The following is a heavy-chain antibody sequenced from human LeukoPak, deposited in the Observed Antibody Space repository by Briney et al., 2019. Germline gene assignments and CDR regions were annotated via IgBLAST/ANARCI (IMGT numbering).Heavy chain of an antibody. Sequence: GGSLRLSCAASGFTFSSYEMNWVRQAPGKGLEWVSAISGSGGSTYYADSVKGRFTISRDNSKNTLYLQMNSLRAEDTAVYYCAKTVIVAYYFDYWGQGTLVTVSS. V-gene: IGHV3-23*01. CDR2: ISGSGGST. J-gene: IGHJ4*02. D-gene: IGHD3-22*01. CDR3: AKTVIVAYYFDY. CDR1: GFTFSSYE.